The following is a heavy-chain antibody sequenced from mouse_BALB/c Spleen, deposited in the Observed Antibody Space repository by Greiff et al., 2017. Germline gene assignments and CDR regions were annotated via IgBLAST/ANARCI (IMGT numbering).Heavy chain of an antibody. CDR3: ARKDYGNYGYFDV. J-gene: IGHJ1*01. V-gene: IGHV1-7*01. D-gene: IGHD2-1*01. CDR2: INPSTGYT. CDR1: GYTFTSYW. Sequence: QVQLQQSGAELAKPGASVKMSCKASGYTFTSYWMHWVKQRPGQGLEWIGYINPSTGYTEYNQKFKDKATLTADKSSSTAYMQLSSLTSEDSAVYYCARKDYGNYGYFDVWGAGTTVTVSS.